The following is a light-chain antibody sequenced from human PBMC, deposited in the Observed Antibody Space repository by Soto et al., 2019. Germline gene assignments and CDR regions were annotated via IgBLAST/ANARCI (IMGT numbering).Light chain of an antibody. Sequence: DIQMTQSPSTLSASVGDRVTITCRASQSISSWLAWYQQKPGKAPKLLIYDASSLESGVTSRFSGSGSGTEFTLTISSLQPDDYATYYCQQYNSYLWTVGQGTKVEIK. CDR2: DAS. J-gene: IGKJ1*01. V-gene: IGKV1-5*01. CDR3: QQYNSYLWT. CDR1: QSISSW.